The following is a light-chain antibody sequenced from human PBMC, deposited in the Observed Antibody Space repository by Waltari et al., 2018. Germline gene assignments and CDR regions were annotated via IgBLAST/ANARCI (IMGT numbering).Light chain of an antibody. CDR2: DIT. J-gene: IGLJ2*01. Sequence: QAVVTQKPSLTVAPGGTVTLTCGSSTGDVISGHYPYWFQQKPGQGPRTLIYDITDKHSWTPARFSGSLLGGRAALTLSGAQAEDEADYYCMLSYSGFSVFGGGTRLTVL. V-gene: IGLV7-46*01. CDR3: MLSYSGFSV. CDR1: TGDVISGHY.